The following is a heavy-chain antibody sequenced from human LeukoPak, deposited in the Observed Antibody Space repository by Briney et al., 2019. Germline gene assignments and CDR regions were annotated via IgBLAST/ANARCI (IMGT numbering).Heavy chain of an antibody. CDR2: INPILGIA. CDR3: AREGPASSATPFRPGWFDP. Sequence: ASVKVSCKASGGTFSSYAISWVRQAPGQGLEWMGRINPILGIANYAQKFQGRVTITADKSTSTAYMELSSLRSEDTAVYYCAREGPASSATPFRPGWFDPWGQGTLVTVSS. D-gene: IGHD1-14*01. J-gene: IGHJ5*02. CDR1: GGTFSSYA. V-gene: IGHV1-69*04.